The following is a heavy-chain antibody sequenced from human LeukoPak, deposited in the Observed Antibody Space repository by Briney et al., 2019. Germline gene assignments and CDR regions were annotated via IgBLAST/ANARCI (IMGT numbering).Heavy chain of an antibody. CDR3: ARGRFELTTDYSSSSYYFDY. J-gene: IGHJ4*02. Sequence: ASVKVSCKASGYTFTSYDINWGRQATGQGLEWMGWMNPNSGNTGYAQKFQGRVTMTRNTSISTAYMELSSLRSEDTAVYYCARGRFELTTDYSSSSYYFDYWGQGTLVTVSS. D-gene: IGHD6-13*01. V-gene: IGHV1-8*01. CDR2: MNPNSGNT. CDR1: GYTFTSYD.